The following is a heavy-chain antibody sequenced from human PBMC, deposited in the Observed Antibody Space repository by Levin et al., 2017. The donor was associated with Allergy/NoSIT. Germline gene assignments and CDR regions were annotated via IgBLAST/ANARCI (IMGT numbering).Heavy chain of an antibody. J-gene: IGHJ3*02. CDR3: ARDRPWGILESGAFDI. CDR2: IYYTGST. V-gene: IGHV4-30-4*01. D-gene: IGHD3-16*01. CDR1: GGSISSGDYY. Sequence: SCTVSGGSISSGDYYWSWVRQPPGKGLEWIGYIYYTGSTYYNPSLKSRVTISVDTSKNQFSLKLSSVTAADTAVYFCARDRPWGILESGAFDIWGQGTMVTVSS.